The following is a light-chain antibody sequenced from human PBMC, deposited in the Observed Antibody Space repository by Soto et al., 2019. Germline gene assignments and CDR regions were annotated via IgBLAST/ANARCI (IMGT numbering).Light chain of an antibody. Sequence: QSALTQPASVYGSPGQSITISCTGTSSDVGGYNYVSWYQQHPGKAPKLMIYEVSNRPSGVSNRFSGSKSGNTASLTISGLQAEDEADYYCSSYTSRSTLGYVFGSGTKLTVL. CDR1: SSDVGGYNY. CDR3: SSYTSRSTLGYV. J-gene: IGLJ1*01. V-gene: IGLV2-14*01. CDR2: EVS.